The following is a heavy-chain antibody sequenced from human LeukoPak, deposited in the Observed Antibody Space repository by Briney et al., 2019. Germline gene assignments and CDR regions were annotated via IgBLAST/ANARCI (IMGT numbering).Heavy chain of an antibody. J-gene: IGHJ4*02. CDR2: IKQDGSEK. D-gene: IGHD1-26*01. CDR3: AIQIVGATEGFDY. V-gene: IGHV3-7*01. CDR1: GFTFSSYS. Sequence: PGGSLRLSCAASGFTFSSYSMNWVRQAPGKGLEWVANIKQDGSEKYYVDSVKGRFTISRDNAKNSLYLQMNSLRAEDTAVYYCAIQIVGATEGFDYWGQGTLVTVSS.